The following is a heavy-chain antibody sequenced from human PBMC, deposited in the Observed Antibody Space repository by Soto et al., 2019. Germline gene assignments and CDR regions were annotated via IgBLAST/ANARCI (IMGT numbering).Heavy chain of an antibody. J-gene: IGHJ4*02. Sequence: RLSCEASGFTFSGSAMHWVRQASGKGLEWVGRIRSKANSYATAYAASVKGRFSISRDESKNTAYLQMNSLKTEDTAVYYCTSHSSDDMILKWGQGTQVTVSS. CDR1: GFTFSGSA. CDR3: TSHSSDDMILK. D-gene: IGHD3-22*01. V-gene: IGHV3-73*01. CDR2: IRSKANSYAT.